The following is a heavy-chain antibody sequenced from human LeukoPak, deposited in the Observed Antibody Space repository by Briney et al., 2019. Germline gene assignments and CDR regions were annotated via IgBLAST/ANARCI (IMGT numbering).Heavy chain of an antibody. J-gene: IGHJ3*02. V-gene: IGHV4-59*01. CDR2: IYYSGST. Sequence: SETLSLTCTVSGGSISSFYWSWIRQPPGKGLEWIGYIYYSGSTNYNPSLKSRVTISVDTSKNQFSLKLSSVTAADTAVYYCARVKEDDAFDIWGQGTMVTVSS. CDR1: GGSISSFY. CDR3: ARVKEDDAFDI.